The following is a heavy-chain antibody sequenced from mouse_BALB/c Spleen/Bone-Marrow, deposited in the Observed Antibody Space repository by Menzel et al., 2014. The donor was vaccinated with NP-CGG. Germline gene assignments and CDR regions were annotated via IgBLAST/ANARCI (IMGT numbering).Heavy chain of an antibody. D-gene: IGHD1-1*01. J-gene: IGHJ4*01. CDR1: GDSITSGY. Sequence: ESGPSLVKPSQTLSLTCSVTGDSITSGYWNWIRKFPGNKLEYMGYVSYSGSTYYNPSLKSRISITRDTSKNQYYLQLNSVTTEDTATYYCARILLRSYAMDYWGQGTSVTVSS. CDR3: ARILLRSYAMDY. V-gene: IGHV3-8*02. CDR2: VSYSGST.